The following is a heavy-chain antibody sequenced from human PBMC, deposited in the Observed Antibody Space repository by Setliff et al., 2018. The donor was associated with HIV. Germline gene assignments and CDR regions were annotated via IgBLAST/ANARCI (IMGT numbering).Heavy chain of an antibody. CDR3: ARESEMATAANYYYGMGV. Sequence: GGSLRLSCAASEFTFNNYEMNWVRQAPGRGLEWISSITTSGSTTVYTDSVKGRFTISRDNAKNSLYLQMNSLTSADTAVYYCARESEMATAANYYYGMGVWGQGTTVTVSS. CDR1: EFTFNNYE. D-gene: IGHD2-2*01. J-gene: IGHJ6*02. V-gene: IGHV3-48*03. CDR2: ITTSGSTT.